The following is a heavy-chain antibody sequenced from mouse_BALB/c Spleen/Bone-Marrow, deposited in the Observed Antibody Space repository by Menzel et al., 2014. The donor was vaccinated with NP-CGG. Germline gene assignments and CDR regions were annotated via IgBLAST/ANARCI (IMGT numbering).Heavy chain of an antibody. CDR3: ARLGDYGWFAY. Sequence: EVKLQESGGGLVQPGGSLKLSCAASGFDLSRYWMSWVRQAPGKGLEWIGEINPDSSTINYTPSLKDKFIISRDNAKNTLYLQMSKVRSEDTALYYCARLGDYGWFAYWGQGTLVTVSA. J-gene: IGHJ3*01. CDR1: GFDLSRYW. CDR2: INPDSSTI. D-gene: IGHD2-4*01. V-gene: IGHV4-1*02.